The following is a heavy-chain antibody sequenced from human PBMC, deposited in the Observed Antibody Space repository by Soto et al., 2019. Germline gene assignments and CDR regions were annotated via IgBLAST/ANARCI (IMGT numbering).Heavy chain of an antibody. CDR2: INHSGST. V-gene: IGHV4-34*01. J-gene: IGHJ4*02. CDR1: GGSFSCYY. Sequence: PSETLSVTCAVYGGSFSCYYLSWIRQPPGKGLEWIGEINHSGSTNYNPSLKSRVTISVDTSKNQFSLKLSSVTAADTAVYYCARSSIAVAGTDYWGQGTLVTVSS. CDR3: ARSSIAVAGTDY. D-gene: IGHD6-19*01.